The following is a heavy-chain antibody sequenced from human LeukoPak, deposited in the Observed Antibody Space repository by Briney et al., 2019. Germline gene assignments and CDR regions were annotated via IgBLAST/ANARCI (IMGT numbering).Heavy chain of an antibody. V-gene: IGHV3-49*03. CDR1: GFTFGDYA. CDR2: IRSKAYGGTT. Sequence: TGGSLRLSCTASGFTFGDYAMSWFRQAPGKGLEWVAFIRSKAYGGTTEYAASVKGRFTISRDDSKSIAYLQMNSLKTEDTAVYYCTSVTYYYDSSGYYYEHWGQGTLVTVSS. D-gene: IGHD3-22*01. J-gene: IGHJ1*01. CDR3: TSVTYYYDSSGYYYEH.